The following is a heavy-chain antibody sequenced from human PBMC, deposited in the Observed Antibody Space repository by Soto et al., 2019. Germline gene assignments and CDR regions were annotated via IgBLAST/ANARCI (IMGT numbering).Heavy chain of an antibody. CDR3: ARESDYGDYFDY. V-gene: IGHV1-69*13. D-gene: IGHD4-17*01. CDR2: IIPIFGTA. CDR1: GGTFSSYA. Sequence: SVKVSCNASGGTFSSYAISLVRQAPGQGLEWMGGIIPIFGTANYAQKFQGRVTITADESISTAYMELSRLRSDDTAVYYCARESDYGDYFDYWGQGTLVTVSS. J-gene: IGHJ4*02.